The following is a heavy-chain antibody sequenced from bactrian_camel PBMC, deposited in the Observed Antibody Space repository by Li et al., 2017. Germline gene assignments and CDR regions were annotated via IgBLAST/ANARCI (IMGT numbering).Heavy chain of an antibody. V-gene: IGHV3-3*01. D-gene: IGHD5*01. CDR3: AASWSAPWECGTNENGYKF. CDR2: IRRSGGET. CDR1: GHSRGSNC. Sequence: HVQLVESGGGSVQAGGSLRLSCVVSGHSRGSNCVGWYRLPPGRAPAEREGIAAIRRSGGETWYAGSVKGRFTISPGNATNTVYLQMNNLKPEDTAMYYCAASWSAPWECGTNENGYKFWGQGTQVTVS. J-gene: IGHJ4*01.